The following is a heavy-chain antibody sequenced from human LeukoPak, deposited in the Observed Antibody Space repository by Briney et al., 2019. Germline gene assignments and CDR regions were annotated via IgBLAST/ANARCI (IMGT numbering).Heavy chain of an antibody. J-gene: IGHJ4*02. CDR2: IYYSGST. V-gene: IGHV4-59*08. Sequence: MSSETLSLTCTVGGGSISSYYWSWIRQPPGKGLEWIGYIYYSGSTKYNPSLKSRVSISVDTSKNQFSLKLSSVTAADTAVYYCARGAGAGYNLQPFDYWGQGTLVTVSS. CDR1: GGSISSYY. D-gene: IGHD5-24*01. CDR3: ARGAGAGYNLQPFDY.